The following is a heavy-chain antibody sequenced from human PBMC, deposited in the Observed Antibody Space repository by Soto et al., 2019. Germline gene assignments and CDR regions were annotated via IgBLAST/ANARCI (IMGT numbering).Heavy chain of an antibody. CDR1: GYTFTSYY. V-gene: IGHV1-46*01. CDR3: ARDRDTGSGGSYGMDV. J-gene: IGHJ6*02. CDR2: INPSGGST. Sequence: QVQLVQSGTEVKTPGASVKVSCKASGYTFTSYYMHWVRQAPGQGLEWMGIINPSGGSTNYAQKCQGRVTMTRDTSTSTVYMELSSLRSEDTAVYYCARDRDTGSGGSYGMDVWGQGTTVTVSS. D-gene: IGHD2-15*01.